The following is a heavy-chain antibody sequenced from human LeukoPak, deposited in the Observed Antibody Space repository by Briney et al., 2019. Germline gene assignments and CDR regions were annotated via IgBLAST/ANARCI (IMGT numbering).Heavy chain of an antibody. CDR3: ARAPGSLDD. D-gene: IGHD3-10*01. Sequence: GGSLSLSCAASGLAFSTFPMDWVRPSPGRGGEWVSGISGSGVGTYNADSVKGRFTISRDNSKNTLFLQMNSPRPEHTAVYYCARAPGSLDDWGQGILVTVSS. V-gene: IGHV3-23*01. J-gene: IGHJ4*02. CDR2: ISGSGVGT. CDR1: GLAFSTFP.